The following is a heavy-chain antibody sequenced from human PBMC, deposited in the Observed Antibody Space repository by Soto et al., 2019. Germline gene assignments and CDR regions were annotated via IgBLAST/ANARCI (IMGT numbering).Heavy chain of an antibody. D-gene: IGHD2-15*01. Sequence: PSETLSLTCAVYGGSFSDYYWSWIRQSPGKGLEWIGEINHSGRTDYNPSLKSRVTISPDTSKNQFSLKLRSVTAADAAVYYCARDRLVVVAAAFPQYFFSGMDVWGQGTTVTVSS. J-gene: IGHJ6*02. CDR1: GGSFSDYY. CDR2: INHSGRT. V-gene: IGHV4-34*01. CDR3: ARDRLVVVAAAFPQYFFSGMDV.